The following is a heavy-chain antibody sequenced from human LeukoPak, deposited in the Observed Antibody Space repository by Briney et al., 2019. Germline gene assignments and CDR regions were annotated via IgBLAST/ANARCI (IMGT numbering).Heavy chain of an antibody. CDR3: ARVNYYDSSGYFIRGIHFDY. Sequence: GGSLRLSCAASGFTFSSYSMNWVRQAPGKGLEWVSYISSSSSTIYYADSVKGRFTISRDNAKNSLYLQMNSLRAEDTAVYYCARVNYYDSSGYFIRGIHFDYWGQGTLVTVSS. D-gene: IGHD3-22*01. CDR1: GFTFSSYS. J-gene: IGHJ4*02. CDR2: ISSSSSTI. V-gene: IGHV3-48*04.